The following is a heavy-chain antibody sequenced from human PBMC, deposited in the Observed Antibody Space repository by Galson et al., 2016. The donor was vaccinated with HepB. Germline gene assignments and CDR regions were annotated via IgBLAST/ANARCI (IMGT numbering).Heavy chain of an antibody. CDR1: GFTFTSYW. D-gene: IGHD3-16*01. J-gene: IGHJ5*02. CDR2: IKQDGSEK. CDR3: VREGGRGGGSP. V-gene: IGHV3-7*03. Sequence: SLRLSCAASGFTFTSYWMSWARQPPGKGLEWVANIKQDGSEKNYVDSVKGRFTISRDNAKNSLYLQMNSLRAEDTAMYYCVREGGRGGGSPWGQGTLVTVSS.